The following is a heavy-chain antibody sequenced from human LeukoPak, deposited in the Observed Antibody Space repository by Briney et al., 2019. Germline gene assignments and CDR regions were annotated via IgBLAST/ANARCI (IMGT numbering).Heavy chain of an antibody. CDR1: GYTLTELS. CDR3: ATRTLAVAGTGEYFQH. D-gene: IGHD6-19*01. Sequence: ASVKVSCKVSGYTLTELSMHWVRQAPGKGLEWMGGFDPEDGETIYAQKFQGRVTMTEDTSTDTAYMELSSLRSEDTAIYYCATRTLAVAGTGEYFQHWGQGTLVTVSS. CDR2: FDPEDGET. V-gene: IGHV1-24*01. J-gene: IGHJ1*01.